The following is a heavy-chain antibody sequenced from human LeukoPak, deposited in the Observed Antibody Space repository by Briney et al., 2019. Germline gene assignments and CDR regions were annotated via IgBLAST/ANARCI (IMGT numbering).Heavy chain of an antibody. V-gene: IGHV5-51*01. D-gene: IGHD5-18*01. J-gene: IGHJ4*02. CDR2: IYPGDSDT. CDR1: GYTFAGHW. CDR3: ARAVDTAMVTDYYFDY. Sequence: GESLKISCKGFGYTFAGHWIGWVRQMPGKGLEWMAIIYPGDSDTRYSPSFQGQVTISADKSISTAYLQWSSLKASDTAMYYCARAVDTAMVTDYYFDYWGQGTLVTVSS.